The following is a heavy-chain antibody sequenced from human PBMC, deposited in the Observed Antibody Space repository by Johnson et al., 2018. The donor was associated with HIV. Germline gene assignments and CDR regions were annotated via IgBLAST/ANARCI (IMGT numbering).Heavy chain of an antibody. CDR2: ISYDGSNK. J-gene: IGHJ3*02. V-gene: IGHV3-30-3*01. CDR1: GFTFSSYA. Sequence: QMLLVESGGGVVQPGRSLRLSCAASGFTFSSYAMHWVRQAPGKGLEWVAVISYDGSNKYYADSVKGRFTISRDNSKNTLYLQMNSLRAEDTAVYYCARAPYDWNAGLFDAFDMWGQGTKVTVSS. CDR3: ARAPYDWNAGLFDAFDM. D-gene: IGHD1-20*01.